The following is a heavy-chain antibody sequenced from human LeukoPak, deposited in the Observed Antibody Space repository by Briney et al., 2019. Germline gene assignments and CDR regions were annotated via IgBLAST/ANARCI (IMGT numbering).Heavy chain of an antibody. D-gene: IGHD3-22*01. J-gene: IGHJ4*02. CDR3: ARVGYYDRTGYFDY. CDR1: GFTFNDYT. Sequence: PGGSLRLSCAASGFTFNDYTINWVRQAPGRGLEWVSSISGSSSQIKYADSVKGRFTISRDNAKRSLYLQMNSLRAEDTAVYYCARVGYYDRTGYFDYWGQGTLVTVSS. CDR2: ISGSSSQI. V-gene: IGHV3-21*04.